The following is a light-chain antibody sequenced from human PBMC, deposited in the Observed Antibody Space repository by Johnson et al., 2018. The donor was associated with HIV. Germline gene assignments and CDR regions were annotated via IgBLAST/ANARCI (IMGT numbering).Light chain of an antibody. CDR2: DNN. J-gene: IGLJ1*01. CDR3: GTWDSSLRVGF. Sequence: QSVLTQPPSVSAAPGQKVTISCSGSSSNIGNNYVSWYQQLPRGAPKLLIYDNNKRPSGIPDRFSGSKSGTSATLGITGLQTGDEADYYCGTWDSSLRVGFFGTGTKVTVL. CDR1: SSNIGNNY. V-gene: IGLV1-51*01.